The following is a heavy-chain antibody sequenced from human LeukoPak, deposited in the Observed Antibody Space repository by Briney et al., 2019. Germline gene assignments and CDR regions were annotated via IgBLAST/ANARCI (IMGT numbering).Heavy chain of an antibody. V-gene: IGHV1-18*01. CDR1: GYTFTSYG. Sequence: GASVKVSCKASGYTFTSYGISWVRQAPGQGLEWMGWISAYNGNTNYAQKLQGRVTMTTDTSTSTAYMELRSLRSDDTAVYYCARGECVTGGDCFPKYFQHWGQGTLVTVSS. J-gene: IGHJ1*01. CDR2: ISAYNGNT. CDR3: ARGECVTGGDCFPKYFQH. D-gene: IGHD2-21*02.